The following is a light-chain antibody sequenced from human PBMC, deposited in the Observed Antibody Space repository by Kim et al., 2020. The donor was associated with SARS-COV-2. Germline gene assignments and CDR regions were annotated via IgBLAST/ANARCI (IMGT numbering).Light chain of an antibody. CDR2: GAS. J-gene: IGKJ2*01. CDR3: QQSDITPYT. CDR1: RSIGNH. V-gene: IGKV1-39*01. Sequence: DIQMTQSPSSLSASVGDRVTITRRASRSIGNHLNWYQQRPGKAPNLLIFGASNLQSGVSSRFSGSDSGTDFTLTIRNLQPEDSATYYCQQSDITPYTFGQGTKLE.